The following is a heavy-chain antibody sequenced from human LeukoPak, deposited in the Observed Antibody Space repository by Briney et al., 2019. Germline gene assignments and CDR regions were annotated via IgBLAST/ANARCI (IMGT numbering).Heavy chain of an antibody. CDR1: GFTFSSYA. CDR3: ARGAAGSLNTDY. J-gene: IGHJ4*02. V-gene: IGHV3-23*01. D-gene: IGHD6-13*01. CDR2: ISGSGGST. Sequence: GGSLRLSCAASGFTFSSYAMSWVRQAPGKGLEWVSAISGSGGSTYYADSVKGRFTISRDNSKNTLYLQMNSLRVEDTAVYYCARGAAGSLNTDYWGQGTLVTVSS.